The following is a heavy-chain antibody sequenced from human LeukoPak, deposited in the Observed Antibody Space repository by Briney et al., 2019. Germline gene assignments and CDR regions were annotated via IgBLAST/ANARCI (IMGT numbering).Heavy chain of an antibody. CDR2: INHSGST. CDR3: ARSANAFDI. Sequence: PSETLSLTCAVYGGSFSGYYWSWIRQPPGKGLEWIGEINHSGSTNYNPSLKSRVTISVDTSKNQFSLKLSSVTAADTAVYYCARSANAFDIWGQGTMVTVSS. J-gene: IGHJ3*02. CDR1: GGSFSGYY. V-gene: IGHV4-34*01.